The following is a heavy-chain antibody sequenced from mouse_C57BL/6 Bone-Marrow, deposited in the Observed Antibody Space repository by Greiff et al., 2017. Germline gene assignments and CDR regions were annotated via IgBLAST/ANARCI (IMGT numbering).Heavy chain of an antibody. CDR2: ILPGSGST. J-gene: IGHJ2*01. CDR3: AREGYYGSSYGDYFDY. Sequence: QVQLQQSGAELMKPGASVKLSCKATGYTFTGYWIEWVKQRPGHGLEWIGEILPGSGSTNYNEKFKGKATFTADTSSNTAYMQRSSLTTEDAAIYYCAREGYYGSSYGDYFDYWGQGTTLTVSS. V-gene: IGHV1-9*01. CDR1: GYTFTGYW. D-gene: IGHD1-1*01.